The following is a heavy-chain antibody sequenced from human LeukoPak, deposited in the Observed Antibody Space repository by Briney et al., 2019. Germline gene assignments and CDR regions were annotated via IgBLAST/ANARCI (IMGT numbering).Heavy chain of an antibody. CDR2: ISSSSSTI. J-gene: IGHJ4*02. CDR1: GFTFSSYS. V-gene: IGHV3-48*04. Sequence: PGGSLRLSCAASGFTFSSYSMNWVRQAPGKGLEWVSYISSSSSTIYYADSVKGRFTISRDNAKNSLYLQMNSLRTEDTAVYFCARGTSNDAVHPLWGQGTLVTVSS. D-gene: IGHD1-1*01. CDR3: ARGTSNDAVHPL.